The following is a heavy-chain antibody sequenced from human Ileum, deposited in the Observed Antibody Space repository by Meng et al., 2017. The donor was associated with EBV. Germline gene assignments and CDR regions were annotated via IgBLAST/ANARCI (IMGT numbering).Heavy chain of an antibody. Sequence: VQLGAEVKKHGDSVKVSCKASGYTFSNDGTSWLRQAPGQGLEWMGWISAYNGNTNYAQNLQGRVTMTTDTSTGTAYMEVRSLRSDDTAVYYCARAGNGGSYYFTYWGQGTLVTVAS. D-gene: IGHD1-26*01. CDR1: GYTFSNDG. V-gene: IGHV1-18*01. J-gene: IGHJ4*02. CDR2: ISAYNGNT. CDR3: ARAGNGGSYYFTY.